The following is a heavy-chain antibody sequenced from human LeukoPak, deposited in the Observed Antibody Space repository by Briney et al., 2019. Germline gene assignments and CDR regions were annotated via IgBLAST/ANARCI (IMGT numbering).Heavy chain of an antibody. J-gene: IGHJ4*02. V-gene: IGHV3-30*18. CDR3: AKDKGGGQLVDPNYFDY. D-gene: IGHD6-13*01. Sequence: GGSLRLSCAASGFTFSSYGMHWVRQAPGKGLEWVAVISYDGSNKYYADSAKGRFTISRDNSKNTLYLQMNSLRAEDTAVYYCAKDKGGGQLVDPNYFDYWGQGTLVTVSS. CDR2: ISYDGSNK. CDR1: GFTFSSYG.